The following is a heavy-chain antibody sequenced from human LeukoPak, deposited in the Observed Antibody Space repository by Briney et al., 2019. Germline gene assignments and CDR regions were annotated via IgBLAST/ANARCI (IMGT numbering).Heavy chain of an antibody. D-gene: IGHD1-1*01. Sequence: GGSLRLSCAASGFTISSNYMSWVRQAPGKGLEWVSVIYSGGSTYCADSVKGRFTISRHNSKNTLYLQMNSLRAEDTAVYYCARDYLYNSPFDYWGQGTLVTVSS. J-gene: IGHJ4*02. CDR2: IYSGGST. CDR1: GFTISSNY. CDR3: ARDYLYNSPFDY. V-gene: IGHV3-53*04.